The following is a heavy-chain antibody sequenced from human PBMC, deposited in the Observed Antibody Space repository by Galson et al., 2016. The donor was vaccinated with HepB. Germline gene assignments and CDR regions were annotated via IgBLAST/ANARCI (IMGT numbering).Heavy chain of an antibody. Sequence: SVKVSCKASGYTFIHFYMHWVRQAPGQGLEWMAMINPTGGMATYAQKFQGRVTVTRDTSTSTVYMELKSLKSEDTAVYYCARDLGGRVTGADYWGRGTLSPSRQ. CDR1: GYTFIHFY. V-gene: IGHV1-46*01. D-gene: IGHD2-15*01. CDR2: INPTGGMA. J-gene: IGHJ4*02. CDR3: ARDLGGRVTGADY.